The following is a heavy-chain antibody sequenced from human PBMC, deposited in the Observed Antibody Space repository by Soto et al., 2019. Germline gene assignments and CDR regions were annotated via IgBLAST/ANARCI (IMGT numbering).Heavy chain of an antibody. D-gene: IGHD5-12*01. CDR1: GFTFEDYA. V-gene: IGHV3-9*01. CDR3: AKDNGYNYFDS. Sequence: GGSLRLSCTASGFTFEDYAMHWVRQVPGKGLQWVSHISRNSANIGYADAVKGRFTISRDNAKNSLYLQLNSLRPEDTALYYCAKDNGYNYFDSWGQGTLVTVSS. CDR2: ISRNSANI. J-gene: IGHJ4*02.